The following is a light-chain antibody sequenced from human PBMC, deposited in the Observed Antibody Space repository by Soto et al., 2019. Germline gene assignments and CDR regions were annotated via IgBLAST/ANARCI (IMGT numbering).Light chain of an antibody. J-gene: IGKJ1*01. CDR1: QSISSS. CDR2: GAS. CDR3: HQYNGWPRT. V-gene: IGKV3-15*01. Sequence: EIVMTQSPATLSVSAGERVTLSCRASQSISSSLAWYQQKPGQAPSLLFYGASTRASGVPARFSGSGSGTEVTLTISSLQSEDFAVYYCHQYNGWPRTFGQGTKVEI.